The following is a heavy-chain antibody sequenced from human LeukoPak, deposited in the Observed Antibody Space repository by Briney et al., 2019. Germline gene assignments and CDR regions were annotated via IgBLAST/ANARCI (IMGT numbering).Heavy chain of an antibody. V-gene: IGHV1-69*01. CDR3: ATGGVQLWLRTDY. CDR2: IIPIFGTA. Sequence: GASVKVSCKASGGTSSSYAISWVRQAPGQGLEWMGGIIPIFGTANYAQKFQGRVTITADESTSTAYMELSSLRSEDTAVYYCATGGVQLWLRTDYWGQGTLVTVSS. J-gene: IGHJ4*02. D-gene: IGHD5-18*01. CDR1: GGTSSSYA.